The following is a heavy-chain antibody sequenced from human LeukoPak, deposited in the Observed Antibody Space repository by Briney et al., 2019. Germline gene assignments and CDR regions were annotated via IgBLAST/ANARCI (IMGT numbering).Heavy chain of an antibody. V-gene: IGHV4-39*01. Sequence: SETLSLTCIVSDGSISSSSYYWGWIRQPPGKGLEWIGSIYYSGSTYYNPSLKSRVTISVDTSKNQFSLKLSSVTAADTAVYYCARCGWYGFGFDPWGQGTLVTVSS. CDR2: IYYSGST. CDR3: ARCGWYGFGFDP. D-gene: IGHD6-19*01. CDR1: DGSISSSSYY. J-gene: IGHJ5*02.